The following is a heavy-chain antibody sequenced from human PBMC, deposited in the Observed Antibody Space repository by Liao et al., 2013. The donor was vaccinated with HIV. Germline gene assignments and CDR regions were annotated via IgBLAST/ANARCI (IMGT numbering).Heavy chain of an antibody. CDR2: FYHSGTT. CDR3: ATRVSRRRLGYFDS. CDR1: GDSINYGGYS. V-gene: IGHV4-30-2*01. D-gene: IGHD5/OR15-5a*01. J-gene: IGHJ4*02. Sequence: QLQLQESGSRLVKPSQTLSLTCAVSGDSINYGGYSWSWIRQPPGKGLEWIGYFYHSGTTYYNPSLKSRVTISVDMSRNQFSVKLTSVTAADTAVYYCATRVSRRRLGYFDSWGQGTLVTVSS.